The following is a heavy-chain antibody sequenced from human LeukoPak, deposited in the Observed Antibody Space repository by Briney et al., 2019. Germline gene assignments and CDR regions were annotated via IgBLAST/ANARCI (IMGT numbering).Heavy chain of an antibody. CDR2: INHSGST. D-gene: IGHD3-22*01. CDR1: GGSFSGYY. CDR3: ARGGYYDSSGYYFVFDY. Sequence: SETLSLTCAVYGGSFSGYYWSWIRQPPGKGLEWIGEINHSGSTNYNPSLKSRVTISVDTSKNQFSLKLSSVTAADTAVYYCARGGYYDSSGYYFVFDYWGQGTLVTVSS. J-gene: IGHJ4*02. V-gene: IGHV4-34*01.